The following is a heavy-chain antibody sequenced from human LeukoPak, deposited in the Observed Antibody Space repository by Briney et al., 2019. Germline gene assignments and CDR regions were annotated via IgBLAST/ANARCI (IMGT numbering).Heavy chain of an antibody. V-gene: IGHV4-31*03. D-gene: IGHD3-22*01. CDR3: ARDASGYYDC. CDR1: GGSISSGGYY. CDR2: IYYSGST. Sequence: SETLSLTCTVSGGSISSGGYYWSWIRQHPGKGLEWIGYIYYSGSTCYNPSLKSRVTISVDTSKNQFSQKLSSVTAADTAVYYCARDASGYYDCWGQGTLVTVSS. J-gene: IGHJ4*02.